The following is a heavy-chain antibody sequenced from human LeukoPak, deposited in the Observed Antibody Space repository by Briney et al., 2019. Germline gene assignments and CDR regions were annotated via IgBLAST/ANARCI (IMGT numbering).Heavy chain of an antibody. D-gene: IGHD2-2*01. CDR3: ARRNIVVVPAAKYYYYYYMDV. J-gene: IGHJ6*03. CDR1: GYSFTSYW. V-gene: IGHV5-51*01. Sequence: GESLKISCKGSGYSFTSYWIGWVRQMPGKGLEWMGIIYPGDSDTRYSPSFQGQVTISADKSISTASLQWSSLKASDTATYYCARRNIVVVPAAKYYYYYYMDVWGKGTTVTVSS. CDR2: IYPGDSDT.